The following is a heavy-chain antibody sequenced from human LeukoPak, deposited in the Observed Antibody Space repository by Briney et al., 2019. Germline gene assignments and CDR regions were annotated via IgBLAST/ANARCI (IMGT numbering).Heavy chain of an antibody. D-gene: IGHD5-18*01. CDR1: GYTFTSYA. CDR3: ARAGYSYGESYFDY. J-gene: IGHJ4*02. CDR2: IIPIFGTA. V-gene: IGHV1-69*13. Sequence: SVKVSCKASGYTFTSYAMNWVRQAPGQGLEWMGGIIPIFGTANYAQKFQGRVTITADESTSTAYMELSSLRSEDTAVYYCARAGYSYGESYFDYWGQGTLVTVSS.